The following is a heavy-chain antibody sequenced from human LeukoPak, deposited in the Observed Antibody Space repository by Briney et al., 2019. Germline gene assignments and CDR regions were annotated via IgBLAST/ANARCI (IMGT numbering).Heavy chain of an antibody. CDR2: IIPIFGTA. Sequence: LVKVSCKASGGTFSSYAISWVRQAPGQGLEWMGGIIPIFGTANYAQKFQGRVTITADESTSTAYMELSSLRSEDTAVYYCARHRAYGDYDFDYWGQGTLVTVSS. V-gene: IGHV1-69*13. J-gene: IGHJ4*02. CDR1: GGTFSSYA. D-gene: IGHD4-17*01. CDR3: ARHRAYGDYDFDY.